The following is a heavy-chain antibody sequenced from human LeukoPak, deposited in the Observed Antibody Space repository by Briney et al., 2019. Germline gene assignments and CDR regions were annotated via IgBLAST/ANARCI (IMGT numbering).Heavy chain of an antibody. CDR1: GFIFSSYA. V-gene: IGHV3-64D*06. CDR3: VKGLEHDYVWLNWFDP. CDR2: ISSNGSST. J-gene: IGHJ5*02. Sequence: TGGSRRLSRSASGFIFSSYAMHWVREAPGKGLAYVSAISSNGSSTYYADSVKGRFTISRDNSKNTLYLQMSSLRAEDTAVYDCVKGLEHDYVWLNWFDPWGQGTLVTVSS. D-gene: IGHD3-16*01.